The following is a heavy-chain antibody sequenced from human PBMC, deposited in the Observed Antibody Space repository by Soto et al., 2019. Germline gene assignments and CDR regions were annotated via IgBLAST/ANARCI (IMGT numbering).Heavy chain of an antibody. V-gene: IGHV4-31*03. D-gene: IGHD6-6*01. CDR1: GGSISSGGYY. CDR2: IYYSGST. CDR3: AREAARPSYNWFDP. Sequence: SETLSLTCTVSGGSISSGGYYWSWIRQHPGKGLEWIGYIYYSGSTYYNPSLKSRVTISVDTSKNQFSLKLSSVTAADTAVYYCAREAARPSYNWFDPWGQGTLVTVSS. J-gene: IGHJ5*02.